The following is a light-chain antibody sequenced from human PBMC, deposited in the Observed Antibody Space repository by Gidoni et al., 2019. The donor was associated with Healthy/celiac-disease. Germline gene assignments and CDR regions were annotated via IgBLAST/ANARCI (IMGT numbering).Light chain of an antibody. J-gene: IGLJ2*01. CDR3: NSRDSSGNHVV. CDR2: GKN. V-gene: IGLV3-19*01. Sequence: SSELTQDPAVSVALGQTVRVTGQGDSLRSYYASWYQPKPGQAPVRVIYGKNNRPSGIPDRFSGSSSGNTASLTITGAQAEDEADYYCNSRDSSGNHVVFGGGTKLTVL. CDR1: SLRSYY.